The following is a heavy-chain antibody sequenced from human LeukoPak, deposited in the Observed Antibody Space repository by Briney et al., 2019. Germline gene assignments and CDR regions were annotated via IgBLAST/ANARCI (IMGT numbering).Heavy chain of an antibody. D-gene: IGHD2-2*01. CDR3: ASQVPAAQLDY. J-gene: IGHJ4*02. Sequence: GGSLRLSCAAFGFTVSSNYMSWVRQAPGKGLEWVSVIYSGGSTYYADSVKGRFTISRDNSKNTLYLQMNSLRAEDTAVYYCASQVPAAQLDYWGQGTLVTVSS. CDR2: IYSGGST. V-gene: IGHV3-53*01. CDR1: GFTVSSNY.